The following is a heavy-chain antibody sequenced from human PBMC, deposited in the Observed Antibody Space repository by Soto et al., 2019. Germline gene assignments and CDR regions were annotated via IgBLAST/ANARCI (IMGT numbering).Heavy chain of an antibody. CDR2: IYHSGST. J-gene: IGHJ5*02. CDR1: GGSISSSNW. D-gene: IGHD3-22*01. CDR3: AIAAAGKTYYYDSSGDWFDP. V-gene: IGHV4-4*02. Sequence: LSLTCAVSGGSISSSNWWSWVRQPPGKGLEWIGEIYHSGSTSYNPSLKSRVTISVDKSKNQFSLKLSSVTAADTAVYYCAIAAAGKTYYYDSSGDWFDPWGQGTLVTVSS.